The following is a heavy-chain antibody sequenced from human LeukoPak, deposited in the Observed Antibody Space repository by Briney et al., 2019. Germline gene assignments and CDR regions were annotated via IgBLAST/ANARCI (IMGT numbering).Heavy chain of an antibody. CDR2: IYHSGST. CDR3: ARKPDSKNWFDP. CDR1: GGSFSGYY. V-gene: IGHV4-34*01. J-gene: IGHJ5*02. D-gene: IGHD1-14*01. Sequence: PSETLSLTCAVYGGSFSGYYWSWIRQPPGKGLEWIGEIYHSGSTYYNPSLRSRLTMSVDTSKNQFSLRLNSVTAVDTAVYFCARKPDSKNWFDPWGQGTLVIVSS.